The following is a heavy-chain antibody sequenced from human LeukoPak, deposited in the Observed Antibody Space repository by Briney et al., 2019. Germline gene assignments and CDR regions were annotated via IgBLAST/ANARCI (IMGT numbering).Heavy chain of an antibody. D-gene: IGHD2-2*01. CDR3: ARGVPDAFDI. J-gene: IGHJ3*02. V-gene: IGHV3-21*01. CDR2: IGFSSGYI. CDR1: GFTFSSYT. Sequence: GGSLRLSCAASGFTFSSYTMNWVRQAPGKGLEWVSSIGFSSGYIYYADSVKGRFTISRDNAKSSLYLQMNSLRAEDTAVYYCARGVPDAFDIWGQGTMVTVSS.